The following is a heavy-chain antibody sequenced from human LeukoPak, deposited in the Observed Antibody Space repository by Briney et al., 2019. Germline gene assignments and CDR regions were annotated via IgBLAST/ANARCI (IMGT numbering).Heavy chain of an antibody. D-gene: IGHD6-19*01. CDR1: GFTFSSYA. J-gene: IGHJ4*02. CDR2: ISYDGSNK. Sequence: GGSLRLSCAASGFTFSSYAMHWVRQAPGKGLEWVAVISYDGSNKYYADSVKGRSTISRDNSKNTLYLQMNSLRAEDTAVYYCARALPRIAVAGTYFDYWGQGTLVTVSS. V-gene: IGHV3-30-3*01. CDR3: ARALPRIAVAGTYFDY.